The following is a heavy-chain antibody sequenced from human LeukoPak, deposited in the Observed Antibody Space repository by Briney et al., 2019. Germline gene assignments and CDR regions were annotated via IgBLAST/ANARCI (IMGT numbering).Heavy chain of an antibody. Sequence: KPSETLSLTCAVYGGSFSGYYWSWIRQPPGKGLEWIGEINHSGSTNYNPSLKSRVTISVDTSKNQFSLKLTSVTAADTAVYYCARCMGTVAKRRSYYFDYWGQGTLVTVSS. CDR1: GGSFSGYY. J-gene: IGHJ4*02. CDR3: ARCMGTVAKRRSYYFDY. D-gene: IGHD4-23*01. V-gene: IGHV4-34*01. CDR2: INHSGST.